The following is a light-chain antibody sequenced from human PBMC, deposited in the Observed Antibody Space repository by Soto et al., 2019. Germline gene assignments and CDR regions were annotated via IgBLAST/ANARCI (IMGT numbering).Light chain of an antibody. V-gene: IGKV1-5*03. J-gene: IGKJ1*01. CDR1: RSASDW. CDR2: KAS. CDR3: QQYNSYSAT. Sequence: DIQMTQSPSTLSASVGDRVTITCRASRSASDWLAWYQQRPGEAPRMLISKASTLESGVPSRFNGSGSGTHITLTITSLQPDDSATYYCQQYNSYSATFGQGTKVEIK.